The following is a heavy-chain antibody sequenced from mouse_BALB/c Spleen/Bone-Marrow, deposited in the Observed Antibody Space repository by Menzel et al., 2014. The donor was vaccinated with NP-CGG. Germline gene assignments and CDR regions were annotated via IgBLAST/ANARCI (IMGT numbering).Heavy chain of an antibody. V-gene: IGHV1S22*01. Sequence: LQQSGSELVRPGASVKLSCKASGYTFTSYWMHWVKQRPGQGLEWIGNIYPGSGNTNYDEKFKSKATLTVDTSSSTAYMQLSSLTSEDSAVYYCTRVYYYGSPWFAYWGQGTLVTVSA. CDR1: GYTFTSYW. CDR3: TRVYYYGSPWFAY. CDR2: IYPGSGNT. J-gene: IGHJ3*01. D-gene: IGHD1-1*01.